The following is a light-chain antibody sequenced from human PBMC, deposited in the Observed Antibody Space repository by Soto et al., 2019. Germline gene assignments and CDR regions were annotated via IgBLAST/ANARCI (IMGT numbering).Light chain of an antibody. CDR1: SSDVGSYNY. J-gene: IGLJ3*02. CDR3: SSYTSSSTQV. CDR2: EVN. V-gene: IGLV2-14*01. Sequence: QSALTQPASVSGSPGQSITISCTGTSSDVGSYNYVSWYQHHPGKAPKLMIYEVNNRPSGVSDRFSGSKSGNTASLTISGLQAEDEADYYCSSYTSSSTQVFGGGTQLTVL.